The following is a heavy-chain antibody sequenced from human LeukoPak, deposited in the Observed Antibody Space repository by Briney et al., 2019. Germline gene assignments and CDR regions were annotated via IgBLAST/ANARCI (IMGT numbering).Heavy chain of an antibody. V-gene: IGHV3-30-3*01. CDR1: GFTFSSYA. CDR3: ARAEDIVVVVAATLNY. CDR2: ISYDGSNK. D-gene: IGHD2-15*01. J-gene: IGHJ4*02. Sequence: GRSLRLSCAASGFTFSSYAMHWVRQAPGKGLEWVAVISYDGSNKYYADSVKGRFTISRDNSKNTLYLQMNSLRAEDTAVYYCARAEDIVVVVAATLNYWGQGTLVTVSS.